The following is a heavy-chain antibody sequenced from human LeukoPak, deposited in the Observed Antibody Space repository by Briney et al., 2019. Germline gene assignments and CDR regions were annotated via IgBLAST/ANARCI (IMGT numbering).Heavy chain of an antibody. D-gene: IGHD3-16*02. CDR1: GFIFLDYG. CDR3: SRYREYVQL. CDR2: IYSSGGVI. Sequence: GGSLTLSHPPSGFIFLDYGINWVRQAPGRGLEWVSCIYSSGGVIKYADSVMGRFTISRDNAKNSLHRQKSSLRAEDTAVYYCSRYREYVQLWGQGTLVTVSS. V-gene: IGHV3-48*03. J-gene: IGHJ1*01.